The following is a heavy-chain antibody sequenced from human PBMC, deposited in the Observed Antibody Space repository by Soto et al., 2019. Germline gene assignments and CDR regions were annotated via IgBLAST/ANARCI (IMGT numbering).Heavy chain of an antibody. CDR2: IYYSGNT. Sequence: SETLSLTCTVSGGSIRSGDYYWSWIRQPPGNGLEWIAYIYYSGNTYYNPSLRSRLTISVDTSKNQFSLKLSSVTAADTAVYYCARWVVNTRGLEYWGQGTQVTVSS. D-gene: IGHD3-16*01. CDR1: GGSIRSGDYY. V-gene: IGHV4-30-4*01. CDR3: ARWVVNTRGLEY. J-gene: IGHJ4*02.